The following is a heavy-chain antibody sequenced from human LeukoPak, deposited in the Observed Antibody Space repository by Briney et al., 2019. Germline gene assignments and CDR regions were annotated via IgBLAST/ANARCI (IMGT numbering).Heavy chain of an antibody. CDR3: GRDIYV. CDR2: TKPDGSGK. Sequence: GGSLRLSCEASGFTFSDWWMSWVRQAPGRGLEWVANTKPDGSGKYYVDSVKGRFTISRDNAKNSVYLQLNSLRVEDTGVYYCGRDIYVWGKGTTVTVSS. CDR1: GFTFSDWW. J-gene: IGHJ6*04. D-gene: IGHD2-21*01. V-gene: IGHV3-7*01.